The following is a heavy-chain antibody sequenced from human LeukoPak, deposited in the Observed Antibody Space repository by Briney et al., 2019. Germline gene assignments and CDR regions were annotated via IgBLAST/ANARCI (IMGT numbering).Heavy chain of an antibody. Sequence: SETLSLTCTVSGGSISSGDYYWSWIRQPPGKGLEWIGYIYYSGSTYYNPPLKSRVTISVDTSKNQFSLKLSSVTAADTAVYYCASVVVPAATMTFDIWGQGTMVTVSS. CDR2: IYYSGST. V-gene: IGHV4-30-4*01. D-gene: IGHD2-2*01. CDR1: GGSISSGDYY. J-gene: IGHJ3*02. CDR3: ASVVVPAATMTFDI.